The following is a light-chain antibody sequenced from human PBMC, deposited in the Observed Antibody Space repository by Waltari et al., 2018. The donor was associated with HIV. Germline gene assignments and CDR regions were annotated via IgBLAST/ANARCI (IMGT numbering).Light chain of an antibody. CDR1: QSISSGY. CDR3: QQYGSSPRT. J-gene: IGKJ1*01. CDR2: GAS. Sequence: EIVLTQSPGTLSMSPGERVALSCRASQSISSGYLAWYQQKPGQAPRLLISGASSRATGIPDRFSGSGSGTDFTLTISRLEPEDFAVYYCQQYGSSPRTFGQGTKVEIK. V-gene: IGKV3-20*01.